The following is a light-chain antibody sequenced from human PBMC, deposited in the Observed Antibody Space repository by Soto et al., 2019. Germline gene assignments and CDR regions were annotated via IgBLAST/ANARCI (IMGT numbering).Light chain of an antibody. V-gene: IGKV3-11*01. CDR3: QQRSNWLT. CDR2: DAS. J-gene: IGKJ4*01. Sequence: EIVLTQSPATLSLSPGERATLSCRASLSVGSYLAWYQQKPGQAPRLLIYDASNRATGIPARFSGSRSGTDFALTISSLEPDECAVYYCQQRSNWLTFGGGTKVEIK. CDR1: LSVGSY.